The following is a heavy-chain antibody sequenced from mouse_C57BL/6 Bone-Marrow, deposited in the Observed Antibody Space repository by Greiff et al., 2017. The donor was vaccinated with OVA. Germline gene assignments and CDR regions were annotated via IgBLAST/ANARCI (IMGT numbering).Heavy chain of an antibody. CDR2: IDPANGNT. D-gene: IGHD2-1*01. Sequence: EVKLQESVAELVRPGASVKLSCTASGFNIKNTYMHWVKQRPEQGLEWIGRIDPANGNTKYAPKFQGKATITADTSSNTAYLQLSSLTSEDTAIYYCAPIYYGTYYYAMDYWGQGTSVTVSS. CDR1: GFNIKNTY. J-gene: IGHJ4*01. V-gene: IGHV14-3*01. CDR3: APIYYGTYYYAMDY.